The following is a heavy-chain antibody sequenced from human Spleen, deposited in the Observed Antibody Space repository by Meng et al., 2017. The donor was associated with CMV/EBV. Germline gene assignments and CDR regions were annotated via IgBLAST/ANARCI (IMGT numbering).Heavy chain of an antibody. CDR2: INHSGST. CDR3: ARHILRDGYSKQRSGNFDY. Sequence: SETLSLTCAVYGGSFSGYYWSWIRQPPGKGLEWIGEINHSGSTDYNTSLKSRVTISLDTSKNQFSLKLSSVTAADTAVYYCARHILRDGYSKQRSGNFDYWGQGTLVTVSS. D-gene: IGHD5-24*01. J-gene: IGHJ4*02. CDR1: GGSFSGYY. V-gene: IGHV4-34*01.